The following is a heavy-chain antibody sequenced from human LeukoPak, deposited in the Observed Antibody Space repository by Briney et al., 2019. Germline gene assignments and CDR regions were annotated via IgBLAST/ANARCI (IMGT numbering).Heavy chain of an antibody. Sequence: SETLSLTCTVSGGSISSYYWSWMRQPPGKGLEWIGYIYYTGSTNYNPSLKSRVTISVDTSKNQFSLKLSSVTAADTAVYYCARDCGSGYYGVYGFLCEDAFDIWGQGTMVTVSS. CDR2: IYYTGST. D-gene: IGHD3-22*01. J-gene: IGHJ3*02. CDR3: ARDCGSGYYGVYGFLCEDAFDI. CDR1: GGSISSYY. V-gene: IGHV4-59*01.